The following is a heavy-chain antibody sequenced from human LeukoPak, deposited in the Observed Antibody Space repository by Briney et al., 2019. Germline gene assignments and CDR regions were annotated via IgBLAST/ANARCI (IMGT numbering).Heavy chain of an antibody. J-gene: IGHJ4*02. CDR2: ISGSGGST. CDR1: GFPFSSYA. D-gene: IGHD3-10*01. Sequence: GGSLRLSCAASGFPFSSYASGWVRQAPGRVLEWVSAISGSGGSTSYADSVKGRFTISRDNSKNTLYLQMNSLRAEDTAVYYCANLFSGKWGQGTLVTVSS. CDR3: ANLFSGK. V-gene: IGHV3-23*01.